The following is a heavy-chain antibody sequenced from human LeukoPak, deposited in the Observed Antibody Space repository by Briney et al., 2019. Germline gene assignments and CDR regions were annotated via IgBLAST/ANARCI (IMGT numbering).Heavy chain of an antibody. CDR1: GFTFSSYA. CDR3: AKDLWLADDYGDY. Sequence: PGRSLRLSCAASGFTFSSYAMSWVRQAPGKGLEWVSAISGSGGSTYYADSVKGRFTISRDNSKNTLYLQMNSLRAEDTAVYYCAKDLWLADDYGDYWGQGTLVTVSS. D-gene: IGHD3-22*01. CDR2: ISGSGGST. J-gene: IGHJ4*02. V-gene: IGHV3-23*01.